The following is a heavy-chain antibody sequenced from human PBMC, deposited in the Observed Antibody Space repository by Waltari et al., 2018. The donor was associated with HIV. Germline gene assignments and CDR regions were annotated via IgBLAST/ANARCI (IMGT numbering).Heavy chain of an antibody. CDR3: ATIRAVAGSYYFDS. D-gene: IGHD6-19*01. Sequence: QVQLQESGPGLVKPSETLSLTCSVSGYSISSGYYWGWLRQPPGKGLDWIGTIYHSGSSYYHPSLESRVTISVDTSKNQFSLKVSSMTAADAALYYCATIRAVAGSYYFDSWGQGILVTVSS. J-gene: IGHJ4*02. CDR2: IYHSGSS. CDR1: GYSISSGYY. V-gene: IGHV4-38-2*02.